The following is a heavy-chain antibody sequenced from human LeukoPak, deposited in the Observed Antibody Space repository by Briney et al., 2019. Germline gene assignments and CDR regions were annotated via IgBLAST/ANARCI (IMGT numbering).Heavy chain of an antibody. CDR3: ASGAVALTY. CDR2: ISSSGSTI. Sequence: GGSLRLSCAASGFTFSSYEMNWVRQAPGKGLEWVSYISSSGSTIYYADSVKGRFTISRDNARNSLYLQMNSLRAEDTAVYYCASGAVALTYWGQGTLVTVSS. CDR1: GFTFSSYE. D-gene: IGHD6-19*01. V-gene: IGHV3-48*03. J-gene: IGHJ4*02.